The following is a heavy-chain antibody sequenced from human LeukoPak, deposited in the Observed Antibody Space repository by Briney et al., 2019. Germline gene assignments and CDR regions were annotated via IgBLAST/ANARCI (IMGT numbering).Heavy chain of an antibody. CDR3: ARGSSGWEY. D-gene: IGHD6-19*01. Sequence: SETLSLTCTVSGYSISSGYFWGWIRQPPGKGLEWIGTIYHSGSTYYNASLESRVTISVDTSKNQFSLKLSSVTAADTAVYYCARGSSGWEYWGQGTLVTVSS. J-gene: IGHJ4*02. CDR2: IYHSGST. CDR1: GYSISSGYF. V-gene: IGHV4-38-2*02.